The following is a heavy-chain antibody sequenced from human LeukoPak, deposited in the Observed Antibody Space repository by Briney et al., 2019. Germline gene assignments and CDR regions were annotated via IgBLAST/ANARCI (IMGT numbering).Heavy chain of an antibody. CDR2: ISWNGDTI. Sequence: PGGSLRLSCAASGFDFHDYMMHWVRQPLGKGLEWVSEISWNGDTIGYADSVKGRFIISRDNARRSLYLQMNSLRPEDTAFYYCSSTFGSGSYLHSWGQGTLVTVSS. CDR1: GFDFHDYM. J-gene: IGHJ5*02. D-gene: IGHD3-10*01. V-gene: IGHV3-9*01. CDR3: SSTFGSGSYLHS.